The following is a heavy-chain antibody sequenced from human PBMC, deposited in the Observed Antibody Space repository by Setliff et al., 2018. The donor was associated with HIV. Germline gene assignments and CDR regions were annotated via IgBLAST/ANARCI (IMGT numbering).Heavy chain of an antibody. CDR3: ARGRPTGYFDC. CDR1: GFTFSDYS. Sequence: PGGSLRLSCAASGFTFSDYSMTWVRQAPGKGLEWVSYISSSGGTIYYADSVKGRFTISRDNAKNSLYLQMNSLRGEDTAVYYCARGRPTGYFDCWGQGTLVTVSS. CDR2: ISSSGGTI. D-gene: IGHD1-1*01. J-gene: IGHJ4*02. V-gene: IGHV3-48*01.